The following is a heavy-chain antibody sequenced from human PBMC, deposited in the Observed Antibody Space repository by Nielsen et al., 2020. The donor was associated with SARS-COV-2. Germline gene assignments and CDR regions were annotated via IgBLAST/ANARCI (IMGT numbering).Heavy chain of an antibody. V-gene: IGHV1-2*06. D-gene: IGHD3-22*01. Sequence: ASVPVSCKASGYTFTGYYMHWVRQAPGQGLEWMGRINPNSGGTNYAQKFQGRVTMTRDTSISTAYMELSRLRSDDTAVYYCARDRRITMIANWFDPWGQGTLVTVSS. CDR3: ARDRRITMIANWFDP. CDR2: INPNSGGT. CDR1: GYTFTGYY. J-gene: IGHJ5*02.